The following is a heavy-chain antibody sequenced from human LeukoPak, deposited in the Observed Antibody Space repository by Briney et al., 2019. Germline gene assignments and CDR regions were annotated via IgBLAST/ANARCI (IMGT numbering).Heavy chain of an antibody. CDR1: GFTVSSNY. D-gene: IGHD7-27*01. J-gene: IGHJ4*02. V-gene: IGHV3-66*02. CDR2: LYSGGIT. CDR3: ASSTGDRRYFDY. Sequence: GGSLRLSCAASGFTVSSNYMRWVRQAPGKGLEWVSVLYSGGITYYADSVKGRFTISRDNSKNTLYLQMNSLRPEDTAVYYCASSTGDRRYFDYWGQGTLVTVSS.